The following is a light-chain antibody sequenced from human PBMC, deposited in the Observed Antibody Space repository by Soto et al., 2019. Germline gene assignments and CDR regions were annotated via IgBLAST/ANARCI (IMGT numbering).Light chain of an antibody. J-gene: IGKJ4*01. CDR2: GVS. V-gene: IGKV3-15*01. CDR3: QQYSQWPLT. Sequence: EIVMTQAPATLSVSPGERDTLSCRASQSVTSNLAWYQQKPGQAPRLLMYGVSTRATGIPARFGGSGSATEFTLTISSLQSEDFAVYYCQQYSQWPLTFGGGSKVEIK. CDR1: QSVTSN.